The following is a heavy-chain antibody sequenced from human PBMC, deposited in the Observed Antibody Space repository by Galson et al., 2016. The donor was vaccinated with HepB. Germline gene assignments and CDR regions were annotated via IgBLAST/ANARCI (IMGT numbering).Heavy chain of an antibody. CDR2: IIPIFGTA. CDR1: GGTFSSYA. J-gene: IGHJ4*02. Sequence: QSGAEVKKPGESLEISCKASGGTFSSYAIHWVRQAPGQGLEWMGGIIPIFGTADYTQKFQGRVTITADESTSTAYMELSSLRSEDTAVYYCARDRSAVAGTGGGFDYWGQGTLVTVSS. V-gene: IGHV1-69*01. CDR3: ARDRSAVAGTGGGFDY. D-gene: IGHD6-19*01.